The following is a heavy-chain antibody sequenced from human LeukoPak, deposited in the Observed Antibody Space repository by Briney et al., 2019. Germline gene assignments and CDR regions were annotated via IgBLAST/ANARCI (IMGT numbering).Heavy chain of an antibody. D-gene: IGHD3-10*01. CDR3: ARAVTYFYGSVTYDWFES. V-gene: IGHV3-23*01. CDR1: GFTFSSYV. CDR2: ISGSDDST. Sequence: PGGSLRLSCAASGFTFSSYVMSWVRQAPGKGLEWVSAISGSDDSTYYADSVKGRFTISRDNSKNTLYLEMNSLRAEDTAMYYCARAVTYFYGSVTYDWFESWGQGTLVTVSS. J-gene: IGHJ5*01.